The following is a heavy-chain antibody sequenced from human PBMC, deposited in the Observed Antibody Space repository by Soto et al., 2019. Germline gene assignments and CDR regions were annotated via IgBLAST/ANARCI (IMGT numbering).Heavy chain of an antibody. D-gene: IGHD3-3*01. CDR2: IYSGGST. V-gene: IGHV3-53*01. CDR1: GFTVSSNY. CDR3: ARVYDFWSGPVPLYGMEV. J-gene: IGHJ6*02. Sequence: GSLRLSCAASGFTVSSNYMSWVRQAPGKGLEWVSVIYSGGSTYYADSVKGRFTISRDNSKNTLYLQMNSLRAEDTAVYYCARVYDFWSGPVPLYGMEVWGQGTTVTVSS.